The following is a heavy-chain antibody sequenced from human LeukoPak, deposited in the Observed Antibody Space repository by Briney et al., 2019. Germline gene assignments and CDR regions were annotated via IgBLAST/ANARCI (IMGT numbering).Heavy chain of an antibody. CDR1: GGSISSYY. Sequence: SETLSLTCTVSGGSISSYYWSWLRQPPGKGLEWIGYIYYSGSTNYNPSLKSRVTISVDTSKNQFSLKLSSVTAADTAVYYCARDRVGQMGGVDYFDYWGQGTLVTVSS. J-gene: IGHJ4*02. CDR2: IYYSGST. V-gene: IGHV4-59*01. D-gene: IGHD3-3*01. CDR3: ARDRVGQMGGVDYFDY.